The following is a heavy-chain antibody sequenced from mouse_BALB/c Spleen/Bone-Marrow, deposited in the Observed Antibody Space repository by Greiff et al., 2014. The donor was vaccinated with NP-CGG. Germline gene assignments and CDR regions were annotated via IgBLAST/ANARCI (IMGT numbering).Heavy chain of an antibody. V-gene: IGHV2-9*02. D-gene: IGHD2-4*01. Sequence: QVQLQQSGPGLVAPSQNLSITCTVSGFSLTNYGVHWIRQPPGKGLEWLGIIWAGGSTNYNSALMSRLSISKDNSKSQVFFKMNSLQTDDTAIYYCATYDYDGRFDYWGQGTTLPVSS. CDR2: IWAGGST. CDR3: ATYDYDGRFDY. J-gene: IGHJ2*01. CDR1: GFSLTNYG.